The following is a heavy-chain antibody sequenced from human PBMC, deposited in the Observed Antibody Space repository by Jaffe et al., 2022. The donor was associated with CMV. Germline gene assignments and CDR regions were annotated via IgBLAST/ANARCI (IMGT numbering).Heavy chain of an antibody. CDR2: IIPILGIA. CDR3: ARDRSDCSGGSCYTNWFDP. D-gene: IGHD2-15*01. V-gene: IGHV1-69*09. CDR1: GGTFSSYA. Sequence: QVQLVQSGAEVKKPGSSVKVSCKASGGTFSSYAISWVRQAPGQGLEWMGRIIPILGIANYAQKFQGRVTITADKSTSTAYMELSSLRSEDTAVYYCARDRSDCSGGSCYTNWFDPWGQGTLVTVSS. J-gene: IGHJ5*02.